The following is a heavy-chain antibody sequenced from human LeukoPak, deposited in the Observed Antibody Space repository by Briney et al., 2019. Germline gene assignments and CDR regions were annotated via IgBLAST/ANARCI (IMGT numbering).Heavy chain of an antibody. CDR3: ARRFCSSVSCYDDDAFDV. CDR2: ISGYNGKI. Sequence: ASVKVSCKASGHTFVSYGISWVRQAPGQGLEWMGWISGYNGKINYAQKFQGRVTMSTDTSTSTAYLELRSLTSEDTAVYYCARRFCSSVSCYDDDAFDVWGQGTLVTVSS. J-gene: IGHJ3*01. V-gene: IGHV1-18*01. CDR1: GHTFVSYG. D-gene: IGHD2-2*01.